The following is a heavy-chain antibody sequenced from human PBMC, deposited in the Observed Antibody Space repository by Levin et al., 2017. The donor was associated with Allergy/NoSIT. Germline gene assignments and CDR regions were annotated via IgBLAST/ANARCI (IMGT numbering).Heavy chain of an antibody. Sequence: GGSLRLSCAASGFTFSSYSMNWVRQAPGKGLEWVSSISSSSSYIYYADSVKGRFTISRDNAKNSLYLQMNSLRAEDTAVYYCARDGGYYYGSGSYRGSAFDIWGQGTMVTVSS. D-gene: IGHD3-10*01. CDR2: ISSSSSYI. J-gene: IGHJ3*02. V-gene: IGHV3-21*01. CDR3: ARDGGYYYGSGSYRGSAFDI. CDR1: GFTFSSYS.